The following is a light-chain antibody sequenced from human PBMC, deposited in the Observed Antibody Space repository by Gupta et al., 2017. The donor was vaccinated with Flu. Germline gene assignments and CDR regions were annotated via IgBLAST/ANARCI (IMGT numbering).Light chain of an antibody. Sequence: DSQMTQSPSSLSASVGERVTITCRASQNGKSYINWYQQKPGKAPNLLIYAASSLQRGVPSRFSGSGSGTDFTLTISSLEVEDSATYYCLQTDRAPRTFGQGTKVELK. J-gene: IGKJ1*01. CDR2: AAS. V-gene: IGKV1-39*01. CDR1: QNGKSY. CDR3: LQTDRAPRT.